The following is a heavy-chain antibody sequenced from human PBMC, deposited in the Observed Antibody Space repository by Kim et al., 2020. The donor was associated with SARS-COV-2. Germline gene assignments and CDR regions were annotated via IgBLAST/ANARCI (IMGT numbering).Heavy chain of an antibody. D-gene: IGHD3-10*01. V-gene: IGHV4-59*13. Sequence: SETLSLTCTVSGGSISSYYWSWIRQPPGKGLEWIGYIYYSGSTNYNPSLKSRVTISVDTSKNQFSLKLSSVTAADTAVYYCARVNYYGSGSYSLYYYYGMDVWGQGTTVTVSS. J-gene: IGHJ6*02. CDR1: GGSISSYY. CDR2: IYYSGST. CDR3: ARVNYYGSGSYSLYYYYGMDV.